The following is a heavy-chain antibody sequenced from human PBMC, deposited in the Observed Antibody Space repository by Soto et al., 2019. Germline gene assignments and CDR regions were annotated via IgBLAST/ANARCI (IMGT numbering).Heavy chain of an antibody. J-gene: IGHJ4*02. CDR2: ISGGGGST. CDR1: GFTFSSYA. V-gene: IGHV3-23*01. CDR3: AKDRRITIFGVVTNFDY. Sequence: GGSLRLSCAASGFTFSSYAMSWVRQAPGKGLEWVSAISGGGGSTYYADSVKGRFTISRDNSKNTLYLQMNSLRAEDTAVYYCAKDRRITIFGVVTNFDYWGQGTLVTVSS. D-gene: IGHD3-3*01.